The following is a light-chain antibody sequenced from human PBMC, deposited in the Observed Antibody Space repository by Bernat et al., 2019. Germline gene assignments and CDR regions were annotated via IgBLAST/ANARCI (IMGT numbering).Light chain of an antibody. V-gene: IGKV1-39*01. J-gene: IGKJ5*01. CDR3: QQSYTDLVT. Sequence: DIQLTQSPSSLSASVGDRVTITCRASQPIETFLAWYQQRPGKVPKLLVSSASDLRAGVPSRFSARASGTDFTLTINSLEPEDFATYFCQQSYTDLVTFGQGTRL. CDR1: QPIETF. CDR2: SAS.